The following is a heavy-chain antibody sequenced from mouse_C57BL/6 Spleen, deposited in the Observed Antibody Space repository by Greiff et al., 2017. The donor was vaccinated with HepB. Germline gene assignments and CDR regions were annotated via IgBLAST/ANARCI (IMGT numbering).Heavy chain of an antibody. CDR3: ARNDYYGSSYWFAY. J-gene: IGHJ3*01. V-gene: IGHV2-9-1*01. CDR2: IWTGGGT. D-gene: IGHD1-1*01. CDR1: GFSLTSYA. Sequence: VQGVESGPGLVAPSQSLSITCTVSGFSLTSYAISWVRQPPGKGLEWLGVIWTGGGTNYNSALKSRLSISKDNSKSQVFLKMNSLQTDDTARYYCARNDYYGSSYWFAYWGQGTLVTVSA.